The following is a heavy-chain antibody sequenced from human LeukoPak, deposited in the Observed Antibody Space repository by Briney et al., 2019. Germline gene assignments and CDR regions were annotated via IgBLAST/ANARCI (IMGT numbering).Heavy chain of an antibody. J-gene: IGHJ5*02. Sequence: SQTLSLTCTASGGSISSGSYYWSWIRQPAGKGLEWIGRIYTSGSTNYNPSLKSRVTISVDTSKNQFSLKLSSVTAADTDVYYCARVTVATKSLDPWGQGTLVTVSS. CDR2: IYTSGST. V-gene: IGHV4-61*02. D-gene: IGHD5-12*01. CDR1: GGSISSGSYY. CDR3: ARVTVATKSLDP.